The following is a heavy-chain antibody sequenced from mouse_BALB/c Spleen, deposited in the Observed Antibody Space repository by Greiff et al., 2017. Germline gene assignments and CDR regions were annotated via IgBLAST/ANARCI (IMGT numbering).Heavy chain of an antibody. J-gene: IGHJ4*01. Sequence: ESGPGLVKPSQSLSLTCTVTGYSITSDYAWNWIRQFPGNKLEWMGYISYSGSTSYNPSLKSRISITRDTSKNQFFLQLNSVTTEDTATYYCANYRYGYAMDYWGQGTSVTVSS. CDR1: GYSITSDYA. D-gene: IGHD2-14*01. CDR3: ANYRYGYAMDY. V-gene: IGHV3-2*02. CDR2: ISYSGST.